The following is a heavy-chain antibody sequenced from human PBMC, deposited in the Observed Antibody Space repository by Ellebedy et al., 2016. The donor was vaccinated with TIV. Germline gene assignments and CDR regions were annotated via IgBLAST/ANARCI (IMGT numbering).Heavy chain of an antibody. CDR2: IYYSGRT. V-gene: IGHV4-61*01. CDR3: ARGGYADAFDI. CDR1: GGSVSSGSYY. J-gene: IGHJ3*02. D-gene: IGHD2-2*01. Sequence: SETLSLTXTVSGGSVSSGSYYWSWIRQPPGKGLEWIGYIYYSGRTNYNPSLKSRVTISVDTSKNQFSLKLSSVTAADTAVYYCARGGYADAFDIWGQGTMVTVSS.